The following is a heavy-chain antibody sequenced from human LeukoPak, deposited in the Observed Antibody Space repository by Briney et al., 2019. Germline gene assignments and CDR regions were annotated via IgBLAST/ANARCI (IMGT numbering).Heavy chain of an antibody. V-gene: IGHV4-39*07. CDR3: ARRPYYYDASGYWGAYYYYYMDV. Sequence: SETLSLTCTVSGGSISSSNYYWGWIRQPPGQGLEWIGSIDNSGYTYKNPSVESRVTISVDTSKNQFSLKLSSVTDADTAVYYCARRPYYYDASGYWGAYYYYYMDVWGTGTTVTISS. D-gene: IGHD3-22*01. J-gene: IGHJ6*03. CDR2: IDNSGYT. CDR1: GGSISSSNYY.